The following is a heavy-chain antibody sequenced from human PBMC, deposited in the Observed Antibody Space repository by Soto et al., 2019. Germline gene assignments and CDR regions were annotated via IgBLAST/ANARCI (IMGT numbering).Heavy chain of an antibody. CDR3: ASGDRGAFDL. CDR2: IHSDGSST. J-gene: IGHJ3*01. V-gene: IGHV3-74*01. CDR1: GFTFSYYW. Sequence: VQLVESGGGLVRPGGSLRLSCAASGFTFSYYWMHWVRQAPGKGLVWVSRIHSDGSSTTYADFVKGRFIISRDNDRNTVDLQMNSVRVEDTAVYYCASGDRGAFDLWGQGTVVTVSS. D-gene: IGHD7-27*01.